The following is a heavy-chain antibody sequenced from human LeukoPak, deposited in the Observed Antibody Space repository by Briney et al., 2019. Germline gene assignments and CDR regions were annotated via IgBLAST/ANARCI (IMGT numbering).Heavy chain of an antibody. CDR3: ARHGRAVWGSHPTKAFDL. J-gene: IGHJ3*01. D-gene: IGHD3-16*02. V-gene: IGHV4-4*08. CDR1: GGSISTSY. CDR2: FSTSGST. Sequence: SETLSLTCTVSGGSISTSYWNWIRQPPGKGLEWIGYFSTSGSTNYNPSLRSRVTISVDTSKNLFSLRLSSVTAADTAVYYCARHGRAVWGSHPTKAFDLWGPGTMVTVSS.